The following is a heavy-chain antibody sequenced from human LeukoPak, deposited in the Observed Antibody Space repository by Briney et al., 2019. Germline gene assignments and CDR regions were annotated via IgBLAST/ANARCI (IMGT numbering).Heavy chain of an antibody. CDR3: ARDDIVATMTFDY. J-gene: IGHJ4*02. D-gene: IGHD5-12*01. CDR2: ISYDGSNK. V-gene: IGHV3-30*03. CDR1: GFTFSSYG. Sequence: GGSLRLSCAASGFTFSSYGMHWVRQAPGKGLEWVAVISYDGSNKYYADSVKGRFTISRDNSKNTLYLQMNSLRAEDTAVYYCARDDIVATMTFDYWGQGTLVTVSS.